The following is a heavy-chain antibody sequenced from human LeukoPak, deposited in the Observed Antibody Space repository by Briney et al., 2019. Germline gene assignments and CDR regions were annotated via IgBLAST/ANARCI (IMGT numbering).Heavy chain of an antibody. V-gene: IGHV5-51*01. Sequence: GESLKISCKGSGYSFTSYWIGWVRPMPGKGLEWMGIIYPGDSDTRYSPSFQSQVTISADKSISTAYLQWSSLKASDTAMYYCARTCSSTSCHFDYWGQGTLVTVSS. CDR2: IYPGDSDT. J-gene: IGHJ4*02. CDR3: ARTCSSTSCHFDY. D-gene: IGHD2-2*01. CDR1: GYSFTSYW.